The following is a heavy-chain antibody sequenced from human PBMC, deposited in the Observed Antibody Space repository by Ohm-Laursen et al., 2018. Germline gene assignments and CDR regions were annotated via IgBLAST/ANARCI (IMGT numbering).Heavy chain of an antibody. J-gene: IGHJ3*02. CDR3: ARTRGDDAFDI. CDR1: GGSISSYY. D-gene: IGHD3-10*01. V-gene: IGHV4-59*08. CDR2: IYYSGST. Sequence: TLSLTCTVSGGSISSYYWSWIRQPPGKGLEWIGYIYYSGSTNYNPSLKSRVTISVDTSKNQFSLKLSSVTAADTAVYYCARTRGDDAFDIWGQGTMVTVSS.